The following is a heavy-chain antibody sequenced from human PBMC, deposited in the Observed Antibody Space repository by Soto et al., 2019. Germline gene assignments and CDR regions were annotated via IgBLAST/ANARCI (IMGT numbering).Heavy chain of an antibody. J-gene: IGHJ3*02. CDR1: GGSISTYY. V-gene: IGHV4-4*09. CDR3: ARQIGDDPFDI. CDR2: IYRTGST. D-gene: IGHD3-3*01. Sequence: KASETLSLTCTVSGGSISTYYWNCIRQSPGKGLEWIGYIYRTGSTHYNPSLNGRAAISLGTSRNQFSLQLNSVTAADTAVYFCARQIGDDPFDIWGQGTMVTVSS.